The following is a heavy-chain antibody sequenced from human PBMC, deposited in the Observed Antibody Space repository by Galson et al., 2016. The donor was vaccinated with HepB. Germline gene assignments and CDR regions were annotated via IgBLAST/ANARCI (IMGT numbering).Heavy chain of an antibody. J-gene: IGHJ4*02. CDR3: AKAGPSGIRYQDDWFDY. CDR1: GFTSNNYG. V-gene: IGHV3-33*06. CDR2: IWYDGNNK. D-gene: IGHD2-21*01. Sequence: SLRLSCAASGFTSNNYGMHWVRQAPGKGLEWVALIWYDGNNKNYADSVKGRFTISRDNSKNTLYLQMNSLRAEDTAVYYCAKAGPSGIRYQDDWFDYWGQGTLVTVSS.